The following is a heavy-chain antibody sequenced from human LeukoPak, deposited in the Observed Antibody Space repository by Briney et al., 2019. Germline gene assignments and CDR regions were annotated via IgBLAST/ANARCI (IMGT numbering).Heavy chain of an antibody. CDR2: IYYSGST. J-gene: IGHJ6*02. CDR3: ARDSSGWYYYGMDV. V-gene: IGHV4-59*01. CDR1: GGSISSYY. Sequence: SETLSLTCTVSGGSISSYYWSWIRQPPGKGLEWIGYIYYSGSTNYNPSLKSRVTISVDTSKNQFSLKLSSVTAADTAVYYCARDSSGWYYYGMDVWGQGATVTVSS. D-gene: IGHD6-19*01.